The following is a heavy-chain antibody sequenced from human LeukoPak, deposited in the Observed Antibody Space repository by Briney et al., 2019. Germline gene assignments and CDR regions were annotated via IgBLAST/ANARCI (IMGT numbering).Heavy chain of an antibody. D-gene: IGHD1-26*01. Sequence: GGSLRLSCEASGFTFSSYWMHWVRQAPGKGLGWVSRIYSDGSSTSFADSVKGRFTVSRDNAKNTLYLQMNSLRAEDTAMYYCAGDDGTYPYYFNYWGQGTLVTVSS. V-gene: IGHV3-74*01. J-gene: IGHJ4*02. CDR1: GFTFSSYW. CDR3: AGDDGTYPYYFNY. CDR2: IYSDGSST.